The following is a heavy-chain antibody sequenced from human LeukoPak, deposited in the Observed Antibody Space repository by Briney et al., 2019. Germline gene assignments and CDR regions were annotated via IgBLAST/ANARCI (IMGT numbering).Heavy chain of an antibody. D-gene: IGHD1-7*01. CDR3: ARNYEDDYYYGMDV. V-gene: IGHV1-18*01. J-gene: IGHJ6*02. Sequence: ASVKVSCKASGYTFTSYGISWVRQAPGQGLEWMGWISAYNGNTNYAQKLQGRVTMTTDTSTSTAYMELRSLRSDDTAVYYCARNYEDDYYYGMDVWGQGTTVTVSS. CDR1: GYTFTSYG. CDR2: ISAYNGNT.